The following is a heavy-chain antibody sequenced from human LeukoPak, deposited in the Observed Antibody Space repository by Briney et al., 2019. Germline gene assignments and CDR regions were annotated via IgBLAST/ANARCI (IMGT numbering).Heavy chain of an antibody. CDR2: IKEDGSTK. Sequence: GGSLRLSCVASGFTFRNYWMSWARQAPGKGLEWVGNIKEDGSTKYYLDSVKGRVTISRDNARNSLHLQMDSLRAEDTAVYFCARDTGFNTFDYWGQGTLVTVSS. J-gene: IGHJ4*02. V-gene: IGHV3-7*05. D-gene: IGHD5-24*01. CDR3: ARDTGFNTFDY. CDR1: GFTFRNYW.